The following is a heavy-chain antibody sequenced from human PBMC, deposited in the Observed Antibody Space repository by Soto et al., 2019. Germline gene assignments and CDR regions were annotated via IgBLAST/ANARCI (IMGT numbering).Heavy chain of an antibody. CDR3: ARSAGWYAIHA. D-gene: IGHD6-19*01. Sequence: QVKLQESGPGLVKPSGTLSLTCAVSGDSVSSPYYWCWVRQSPGKGLEGIGEVFHTGTTSYNPSLRSRVTISMDKSINQFSLDLSSVTAADTAVYYCARSAGWYAIHAWGPGTLVIVSS. V-gene: IGHV4-4*02. J-gene: IGHJ5*02. CDR1: GDSVSSPYY. CDR2: VFHTGTT.